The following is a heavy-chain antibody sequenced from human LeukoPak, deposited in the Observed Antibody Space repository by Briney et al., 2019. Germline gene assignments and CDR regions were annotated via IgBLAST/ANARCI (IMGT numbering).Heavy chain of an antibody. V-gene: IGHV4-39*02. J-gene: IGHJ2*01. CDR3: VRSNSGSSRFWYFGL. Sequence: SETLSLTCNVSGGSIISGLYYWVWIRQPPGKGLEWIGSVYYGGSAYYNPSLKSRVTISVDTSKNHFSLKLNSVTAADTSVYYCVRSNSGSSRFWYFGLWGRGALVPVSS. D-gene: IGHD1-26*01. CDR2: VYYGGSA. CDR1: GGSIISGLYY.